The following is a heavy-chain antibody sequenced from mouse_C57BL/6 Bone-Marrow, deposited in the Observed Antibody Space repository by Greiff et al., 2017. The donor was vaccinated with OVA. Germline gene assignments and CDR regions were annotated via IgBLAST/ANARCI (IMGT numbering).Heavy chain of an antibody. Sequence: QVQLQQSGPELVKPGASVKISCKASGYSFTSYYIHWVKQRPGQGLEWIGWISPGSGNTKYNETFTGKATLTADPSSSTAYMQLSSLTSEDSPVNYWAIEDITTVVAPFDYWGQGTTLTVSS. V-gene: IGHV1-66*01. CDR3: AIEDITTVVAPFDY. CDR1: GYSFTSYY. J-gene: IGHJ2*01. CDR2: ISPGSGNT. D-gene: IGHD1-1*01.